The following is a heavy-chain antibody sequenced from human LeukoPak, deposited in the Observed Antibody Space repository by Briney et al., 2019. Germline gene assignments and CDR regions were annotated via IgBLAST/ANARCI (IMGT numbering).Heavy chain of an antibody. D-gene: IGHD1-14*01. CDR1: GGPLTSYY. V-gene: IGHV4-59*01. J-gene: IGHJ3*02. Sequence: RPSETLSLTCAVSGGPLTSYYWSWIRQPPGKGLEWIGFIYYRGSTNYNPSLESRVTISVDTSKNQISLKLSSVTAADTAVYYCARYRETGSNAPFDIWGQGTMVTVSS. CDR2: IYYRGST. CDR3: ARYRETGSNAPFDI.